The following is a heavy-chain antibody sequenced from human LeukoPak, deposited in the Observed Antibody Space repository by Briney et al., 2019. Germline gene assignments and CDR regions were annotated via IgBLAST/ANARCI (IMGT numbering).Heavy chain of an antibody. CDR1: GFTFGSYA. CDR3: AKGVRGVIAYYFDY. J-gene: IGHJ4*02. CDR2: ISSDGSDK. V-gene: IGHV3-30*04. Sequence: GGSLRLSCAASGFTFGSYAMHWVRQAPGKGLEWVAVISSDGSDKYYADSAKGRFTMSRDNSKKQLYLQMNSLRVEDTAVYYCAKGVRGVIAYYFDYWGQGTLVTVSS. D-gene: IGHD3-10*01.